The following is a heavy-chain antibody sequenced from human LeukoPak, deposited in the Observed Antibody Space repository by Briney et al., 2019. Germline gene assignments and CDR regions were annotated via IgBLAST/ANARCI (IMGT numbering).Heavy chain of an antibody. J-gene: IGHJ4*02. CDR3: ASFRWGVGFEY. CDR1: GGSFSGYY. V-gene: IGHV4-34*01. CDR2: INHSGST. Sequence: SETLSLTCDVYGGSFSGYYWTCIRQPPGKGLVWIGEINHSGSTNYNPSLKSRVTISVDTSKNQFSLKLNSVTAADTAVYYCASFRWGVGFEYWGQGTLVTVSS. D-gene: IGHD3-16*01.